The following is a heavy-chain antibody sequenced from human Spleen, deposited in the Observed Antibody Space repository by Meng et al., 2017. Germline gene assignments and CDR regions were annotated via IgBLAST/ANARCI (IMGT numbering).Heavy chain of an antibody. CDR3: ARYLLYSGSYFGY. D-gene: IGHD1-26*01. Sequence: SETLSLTCAVSGYSITGSYYWGWIRQPPGKGLEWIGSIYYSGSTYYNPSLKSRVTISVDTSKNQFSLKLSSVTAADTAVYYCARYLLYSGSYFGYWGQGTLVTVSS. CDR1: GYSITGSYY. CDR2: IYYSGST. V-gene: IGHV4-38-2*01. J-gene: IGHJ4*02.